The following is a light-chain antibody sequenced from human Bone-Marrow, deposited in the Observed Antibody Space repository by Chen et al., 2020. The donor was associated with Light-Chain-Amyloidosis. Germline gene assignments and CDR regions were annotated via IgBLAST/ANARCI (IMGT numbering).Light chain of an antibody. Sequence: NYRLTQTQTVSESQGKTVIISCTGSSGSIATNYVPWYQHRPGSSPTTVIYEDDQRPSGVPDRFSGSIDRSSNSASLTISGLKTEDEPDFYCQSYQGSSQGVFGGGTKLTVL. CDR1: SGSIATNY. V-gene: IGLV6-57*01. CDR2: EDD. CDR3: QSYQGSSQGV. J-gene: IGLJ3*02.